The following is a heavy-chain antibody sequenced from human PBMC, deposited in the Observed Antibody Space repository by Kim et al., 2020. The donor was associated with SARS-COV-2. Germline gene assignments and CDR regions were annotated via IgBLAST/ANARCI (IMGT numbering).Heavy chain of an antibody. D-gene: IGHD3-10*01. CDR3: VKFSVTARGFGELYYYYGMDV. CDR1: GFTFSSYA. J-gene: IGHJ6*02. Sequence: GGSLRLSCSASGFTFSSYAMHWVRQAPGKGLEYVSAISSNGGSTYYADSVKGRFTISRGNSKNTLYLQMSSLRAEDTAVYYCVKFSVTARGFGELYYYYGMDVWGQGTTVTVSS. V-gene: IGHV3-64D*06. CDR2: ISSNGGST.